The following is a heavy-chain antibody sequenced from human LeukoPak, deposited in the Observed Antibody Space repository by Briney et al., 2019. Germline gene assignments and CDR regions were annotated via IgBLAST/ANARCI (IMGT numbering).Heavy chain of an antibody. V-gene: IGHV4-4*02. CDR1: GGSISSSNW. Sequence: SGTLSLTCAVSGGSISSSNWWSWVRQPPGKGLEWIGEIYHSGSTNYNPSLKSRVTISVDKSKNQFSLKLSSVTAADTAVYYCARTPPTYYYGSGPRYFDLWGRGTLVTVSS. CDR3: ARTPPTYYYGSGPRYFDL. CDR2: IYHSGST. D-gene: IGHD3-10*01. J-gene: IGHJ2*01.